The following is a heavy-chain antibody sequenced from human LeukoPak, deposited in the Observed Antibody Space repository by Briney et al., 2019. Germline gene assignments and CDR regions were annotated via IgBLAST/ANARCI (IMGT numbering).Heavy chain of an antibody. Sequence: PGGSLRLSCAASGFTFSSYGMHWVRQAPGKGLEWVAFIRYDGSNKYYADSVKGRFTISRDNSKNTLYLQMNSLRAEDTAVYYCARDGYLLAGGYYYYMDVWGKGTTVTVSS. J-gene: IGHJ6*03. CDR1: GFTFSSYG. V-gene: IGHV3-30*02. CDR2: IRYDGSNK. CDR3: ARDGYLLAGGYYYYMDV. D-gene: IGHD5-12*01.